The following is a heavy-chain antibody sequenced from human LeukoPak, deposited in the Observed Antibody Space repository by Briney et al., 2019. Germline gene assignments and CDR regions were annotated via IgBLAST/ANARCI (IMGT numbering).Heavy chain of an antibody. Sequence: GGSLRLSCTASGFTFGDYAMSWFRQAPGKGLEWVSAISGSGGSTYYADSVKGRFTISRDNSKNTLYLQMNSLRAEDTAVYYCAKESLRFYGMDVWGQGTTVTVSS. D-gene: IGHD4-17*01. CDR2: ISGSGGST. CDR3: AKESLRFYGMDV. V-gene: IGHV3-23*01. CDR1: GFTFGDYA. J-gene: IGHJ6*02.